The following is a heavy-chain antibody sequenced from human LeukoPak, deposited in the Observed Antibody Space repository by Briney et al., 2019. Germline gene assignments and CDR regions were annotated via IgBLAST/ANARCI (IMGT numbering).Heavy chain of an antibody. CDR1: GGTFSNYA. CDR3: ARLKGSGVFDY. V-gene: IGHV1-69*05. J-gene: IGHJ4*02. Sequence: ASVKVSCKASGGTFSNYAISWVRQAPGQGLEWMGRIIPIFGTANYAQKFQGRVTITTDESTSTAYMELSSLRSEDTAVYYCARLKGSGVFDYWGQGTLVTVSS. CDR2: IIPIFGTA. D-gene: IGHD2-15*01.